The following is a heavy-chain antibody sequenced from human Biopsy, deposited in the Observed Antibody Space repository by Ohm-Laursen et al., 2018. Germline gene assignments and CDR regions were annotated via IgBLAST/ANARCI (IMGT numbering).Heavy chain of an antibody. Sequence: SDTLSLTWTVSGGSISSDYWSWIRQTPGKGLEWIGYIYYSGSTNYNPSPKSRVTISVDMSKSQLSLKLTSVTTADTAVYYCARGNEVMVTGPYFFDYWGQGTLVIVSS. D-gene: IGHD2-21*02. CDR2: IYYSGST. CDR1: GGSISSDY. CDR3: ARGNEVMVTGPYFFDY. V-gene: IGHV4-59*07. J-gene: IGHJ4*02.